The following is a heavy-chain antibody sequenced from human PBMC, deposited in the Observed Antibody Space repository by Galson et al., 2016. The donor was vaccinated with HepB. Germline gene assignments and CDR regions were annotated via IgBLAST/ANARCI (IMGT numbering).Heavy chain of an antibody. CDR3: ARVMTVTTDFDGFDI. Sequence: SVKVSCKASGYSFTAYHLHWVRQAPGEGLKWVGWIYPKTGATKYAQRFQGRVTLTWDTSVTTAYMELARLRADDTAVYYCARVMTVTTDFDGFDIWGQGTVVTVSS. CDR2: IYPKTGAT. CDR1: GYSFTAYH. J-gene: IGHJ3*02. D-gene: IGHD1-1*01. V-gene: IGHV1-2*02.